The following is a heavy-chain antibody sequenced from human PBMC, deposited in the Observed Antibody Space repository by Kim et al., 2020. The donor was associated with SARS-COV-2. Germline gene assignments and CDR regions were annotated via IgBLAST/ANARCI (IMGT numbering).Heavy chain of an antibody. Sequence: YSPSLKSRVTISVDTSKNQFSLKLSSVTAADTAVYYCARVGYYGSGTLGYWGQGTLVTVSS. D-gene: IGHD3-10*01. J-gene: IGHJ4*02. V-gene: IGHV4-31*02. CDR3: ARVGYYGSGTLGY.